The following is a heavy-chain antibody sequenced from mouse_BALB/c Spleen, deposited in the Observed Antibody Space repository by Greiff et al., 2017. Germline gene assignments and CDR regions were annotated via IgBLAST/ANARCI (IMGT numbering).Heavy chain of an antibody. D-gene: IGHD2-12*01. CDR1: GFDFSRYW. CDR3: ARPGDLRRYDAMDY. J-gene: IGHJ4*01. V-gene: IGHV4-1*02. CDR2: INPDSSTI. Sequence: EVQLQQSGGGLVQPGGSLKLSCAASGFDFSRYWMSWVRQAPGKGLEWIGEINPDSSTINYTPSLKDKFIISRDNAKNTLYLQMSKVRSEDTALYYCARPGDLRRYDAMDYWGQGTSVTVSS.